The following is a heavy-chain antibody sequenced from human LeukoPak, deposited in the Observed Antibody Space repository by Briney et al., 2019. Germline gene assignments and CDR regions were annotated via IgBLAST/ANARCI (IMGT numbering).Heavy chain of an antibody. CDR1: GFTFSSYS. Sequence: GGSLRLSCAASGFTFSSYSMNWVRQAPGKGLEWVSSISSSSSYIYYADSVKGRFTISRDNAKNSLYLQMNSLRAEDTAVYYCASYPYDFWSGPEYWGQGTLVTVSS. CDR2: ISSSSSYI. CDR3: ASYPYDFWSGPEY. V-gene: IGHV3-21*01. J-gene: IGHJ4*02. D-gene: IGHD3-3*01.